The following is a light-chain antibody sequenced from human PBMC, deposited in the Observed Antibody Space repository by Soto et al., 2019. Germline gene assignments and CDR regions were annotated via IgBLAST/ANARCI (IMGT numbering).Light chain of an antibody. CDR2: GAS. V-gene: IGKV3-15*01. Sequence: EILMTQSPATLSVSPGERASLSCRASEGVGSNLAWYQQKPGQAPRILVYGASTRASGVSARISGSGSGTAFTLTISSLQSEDSAVYYCQQYYDRPRTFGQGTRVEIK. CDR3: QQYYDRPRT. CDR1: EGVGSN. J-gene: IGKJ1*01.